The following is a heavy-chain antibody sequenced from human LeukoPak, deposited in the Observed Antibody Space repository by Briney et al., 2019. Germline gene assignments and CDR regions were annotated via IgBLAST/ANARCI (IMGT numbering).Heavy chain of an antibody. J-gene: IGHJ5*02. Sequence: GGSLRLSCAASGFTFSSYAMHWVRQAPGKGLEWVAVISYDGSNKYCADSVKGRFTISRDNSKNTLYLQMNSLRAEDTAVYYCARTRDGYDSDWFDPWGQGTLVTVSS. V-gene: IGHV3-30*04. CDR3: ARTRDGYDSDWFDP. D-gene: IGHD5-24*01. CDR2: ISYDGSNK. CDR1: GFTFSSYA.